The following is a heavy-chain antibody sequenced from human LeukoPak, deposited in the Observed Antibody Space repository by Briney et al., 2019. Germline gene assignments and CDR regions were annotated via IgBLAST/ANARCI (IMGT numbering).Heavy chain of an antibody. V-gene: IGHV3-23*01. CDR1: GFTFSSYG. CDR2: ISGSGGGT. Sequence: GGSLRLSCAASGFTFSSYGMSWVRQAPGKGLEWVSSISGSGGGTYYADSVKGRFTISRDNSKNTLYLQMNSLRAEDTAVYYCAERAQPVGSTKYYFEYWGQGTLVTVSS. J-gene: IGHJ4*02. D-gene: IGHD1-26*01. CDR3: AERAQPVGSTKYYFEY.